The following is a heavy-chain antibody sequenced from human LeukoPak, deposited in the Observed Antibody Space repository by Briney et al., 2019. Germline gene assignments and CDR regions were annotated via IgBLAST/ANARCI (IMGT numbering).Heavy chain of an antibody. J-gene: IGHJ4*02. CDR2: ISSSSSYI. CDR3: AKEGTYYYGSGSHYSFDY. Sequence: GGSLRLSCAASGFTFSSYSMNWVRQAPGKGLEWVSSISSSSSYIYYADSVKGRFTISRDNSKNTLYLQMNSLRAEDTAVYYCAKEGTYYYGSGSHYSFDYWGQGALVTVSS. V-gene: IGHV3-21*01. D-gene: IGHD3-10*01. CDR1: GFTFSSYS.